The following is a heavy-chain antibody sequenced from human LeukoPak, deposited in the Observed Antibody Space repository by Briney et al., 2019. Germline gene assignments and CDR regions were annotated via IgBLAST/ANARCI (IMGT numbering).Heavy chain of an antibody. Sequence: SETLSLTCTVSGGSITSYYWSWIRQPPGKGLEWIGYIYYSGSTNYNPSLKSRVTISVDTSKNQFSLKLSSVTAADTAVYFCARLPGYCSSTSCHYYHGMDVWGQATTVTVSS. CDR3: ARLPGYCSSTSCHYYHGMDV. CDR2: IYYSGST. V-gene: IGHV4-59*08. J-gene: IGHJ6*02. CDR1: GGSITSYY. D-gene: IGHD2-2*01.